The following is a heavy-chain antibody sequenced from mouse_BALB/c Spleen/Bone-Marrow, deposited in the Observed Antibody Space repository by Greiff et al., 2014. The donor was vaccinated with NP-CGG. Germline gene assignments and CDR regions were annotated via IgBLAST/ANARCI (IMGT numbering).Heavy chain of an antibody. J-gene: IGHJ2*01. CDR1: GYTFTSYW. CDR2: IYPSDTYT. V-gene: IGHV1-69*02. CDR3: TRKNDYYGISYFDY. Sequence: VQLQQSGAELVRPGASVKLSCKASGYTFTSYWINWVKQRPGQGLEWTGNIYPSDTYTNYNQEFKDKATLTVDKSSSTAYMQLNSPTSEDSAVYYCTRKNDYYGISYFDYWGQGTTLTVSS. D-gene: IGHD1-1*01.